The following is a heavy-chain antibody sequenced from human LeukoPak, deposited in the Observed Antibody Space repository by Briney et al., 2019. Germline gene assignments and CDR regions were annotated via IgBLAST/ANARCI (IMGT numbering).Heavy chain of an antibody. J-gene: IGHJ5*02. Sequence: GGSLRLSCAASGFNFNNYWMSWVRQAPGKGLEWVANINQDGSEKYYVDSVKGRFTIFRDNAKDSLYLQMIRLRAEDTAVYYCATDFYDSTWGQGTLVTVSS. CDR3: ATDFYDST. V-gene: IGHV3-7*03. CDR1: GFNFNNYW. D-gene: IGHD3-22*01. CDR2: INQDGSEK.